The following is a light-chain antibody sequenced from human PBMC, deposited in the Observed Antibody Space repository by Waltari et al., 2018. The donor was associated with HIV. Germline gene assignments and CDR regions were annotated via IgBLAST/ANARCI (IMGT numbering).Light chain of an antibody. CDR2: DDS. J-gene: IGLJ2*01. CDR1: TLGSKS. V-gene: IGLV3-21*04. CDR3: QVWDSSSDHVV. Sequence: SYVLTQPPSVSVAPGKQAWITCGGNTLGSKSEHWYQQKPGQAPVLVIYDDSDRPSGIPERFSGSNSGNTATLTISRVEAGDEADYYCQVWDSSSDHVVFGGGTKLTVL.